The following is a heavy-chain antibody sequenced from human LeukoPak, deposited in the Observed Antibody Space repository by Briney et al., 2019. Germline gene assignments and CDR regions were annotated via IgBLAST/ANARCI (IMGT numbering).Heavy chain of an antibody. CDR2: ISAYNGNT. Sequence: ASVKVSCKASGYTFTSYGISWVRQAPGQGLEWMGWISAYNGNTNYAQKLQGRVTMTTDTSTSTAYMELRNLRSDDTAVYYCASITRLPGENWFDPWGQGTLVTVSS. J-gene: IGHJ5*02. CDR3: ASITRLPGENWFDP. V-gene: IGHV1-18*01. CDR1: GYTFTSYG. D-gene: IGHD1-14*01.